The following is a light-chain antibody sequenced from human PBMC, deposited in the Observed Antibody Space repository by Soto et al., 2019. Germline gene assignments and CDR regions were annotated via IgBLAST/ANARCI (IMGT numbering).Light chain of an antibody. CDR2: KAS. J-gene: IGKJ1*01. V-gene: IGKV1-5*03. CDR1: QSISSW. CDR3: QQYYSYWT. Sequence: DIQMTQYPSTLSASVGDRVIITCRASQSISSWLAWYQQKPGKAPKLLISKASNLESVVPSRFSGSGSGTEFTLPVSSLQPDDFATYYCQQYYSYWTFGKGTKVEIK.